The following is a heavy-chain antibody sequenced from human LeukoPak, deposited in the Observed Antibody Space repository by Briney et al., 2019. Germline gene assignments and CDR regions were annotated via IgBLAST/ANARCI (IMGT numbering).Heavy chain of an antibody. J-gene: IGHJ4*02. CDR1: GFSFSGHW. CDR2: ISPTGSTT. V-gene: IGHV3-74*01. D-gene: IGHD6-6*01. Sequence: GGSLRLSCIASGFSFSGHWMHWARQLPGKGLVWVSRISPTGSTTSYADSVKGRFTVSRDDAKNTLYLQVNNLRAEDTAVYYCARGPNSNWSGLDFWGQGTLLTVSS. CDR3: ARGPNSNWSGLDF.